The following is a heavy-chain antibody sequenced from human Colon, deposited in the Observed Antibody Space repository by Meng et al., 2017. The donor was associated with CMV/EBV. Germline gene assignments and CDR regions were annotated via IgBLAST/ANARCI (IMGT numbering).Heavy chain of an antibody. V-gene: IGHV2-5*02. Sequence: TSGVGVGCIRQPPGKALEWLALLYWDDDNRYSPSLRSRLTITKDTSKNQVVLTMTNMDPVDTATYYCARSYYYDSSGYYYAGWFDPWGQGTLVTVSS. CDR1: TSGVG. D-gene: IGHD3-22*01. J-gene: IGHJ5*02. CDR3: ARSYYYDSSGYYYAGWFDP. CDR2: LYWDDDN.